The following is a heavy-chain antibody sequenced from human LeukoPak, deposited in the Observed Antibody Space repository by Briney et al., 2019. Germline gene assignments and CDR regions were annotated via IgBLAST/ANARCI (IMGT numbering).Heavy chain of an antibody. D-gene: IGHD4-17*01. J-gene: IGHJ6*02. Sequence: SETLSLTCTVSGGSISSYYWSWIRQPAGKGLEWIGYIYYSGSTNYNPSLKSRVTISVDTSKSQFSLKLSSVTAADTAVYYCARDSNYGEAALYYYYGMDVWGQGTTVTVSS. V-gene: IGHV4-59*01. CDR2: IYYSGST. CDR1: GGSISSYY. CDR3: ARDSNYGEAALYYYYGMDV.